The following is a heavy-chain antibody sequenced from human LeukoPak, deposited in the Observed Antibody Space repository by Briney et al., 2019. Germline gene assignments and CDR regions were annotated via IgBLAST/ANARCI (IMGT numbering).Heavy chain of an antibody. CDR3: AREGSSITMIVVVARGNAFDI. J-gene: IGHJ3*02. CDR2: IIPILGIA. CDR1: GGTFSSYA. V-gene: IGHV1-69*04. Sequence: SVKVSCKASGGTFSSYAISWVRQAPGQGLEWMGRIIPILGIANYAQKFQGRVTITADKSTSTAYMELSSLRSEDTAVYYCAREGSSITMIVVVARGNAFDIWGQGTMVTVSS. D-gene: IGHD3-22*01.